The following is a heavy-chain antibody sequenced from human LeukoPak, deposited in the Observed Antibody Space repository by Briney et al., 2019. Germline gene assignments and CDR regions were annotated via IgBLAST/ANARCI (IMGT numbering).Heavy chain of an antibody. Sequence: GGSLRLSCAASGFTFSSYAMSWVRQAPGKGLEWVSAISGSGGSTYYADSVKGRFAISRDNSKNTLYLQMNSLRAEDTAVYYCAKVFQQQLGTPFDYWGQGTLVTVSS. CDR2: ISGSGGST. D-gene: IGHD6-13*01. CDR3: AKVFQQQLGTPFDY. J-gene: IGHJ4*02. V-gene: IGHV3-23*01. CDR1: GFTFSSYA.